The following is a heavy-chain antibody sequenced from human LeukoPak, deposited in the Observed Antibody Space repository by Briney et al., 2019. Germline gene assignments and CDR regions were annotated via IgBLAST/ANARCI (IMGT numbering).Heavy chain of an antibody. V-gene: IGHV4-34*01. CDR1: GGSFSGYY. J-gene: IGHJ4*02. Sequence: ASETLSLTCAVYGGSFSGYYWSWIRQPPGKGLEWIGEINHSGSTNYNPSLKSRVTISVDTSKNQFSLKLSSVTAADTAVYYCARGGQDIVVVPAAPSGDYWGQGTLVTVSS. CDR3: ARGGQDIVVVPAAPSGDY. D-gene: IGHD2-2*01. CDR2: INHSGST.